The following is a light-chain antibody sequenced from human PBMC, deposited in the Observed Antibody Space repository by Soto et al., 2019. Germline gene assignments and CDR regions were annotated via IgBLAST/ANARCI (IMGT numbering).Light chain of an antibody. J-gene: IGLJ3*02. CDR1: SSNIGAGYD. Sequence: QSVLTQPPSVSGAPGQTVTISCAGSSSNIGAGYDVHWYQQLPGPAPKLLIYGNSNRPSGVPDRFSGSKSGTSASLAITGLQAEDEADYYCQSYDSSLSVVFGGGTKVTVL. CDR2: GNS. CDR3: QSYDSSLSVV. V-gene: IGLV1-40*01.